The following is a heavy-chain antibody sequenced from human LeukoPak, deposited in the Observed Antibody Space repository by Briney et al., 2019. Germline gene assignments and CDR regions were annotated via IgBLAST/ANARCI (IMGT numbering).Heavy chain of an antibody. J-gene: IGHJ4*02. CDR1: GFAFNGHG. Sequence: GGSLRLSCAASGFAFNGHGMKWVRQAPGKGLEWVSYISSSSSNIYSADFVKGRFSISRDNAKNSVYLQMNSLRDEDTAVYYCVSQYCSGGSCFSHWGQGTLVTVSS. V-gene: IGHV3-48*02. D-gene: IGHD2-15*01. CDR2: ISSSSSNI. CDR3: VSQYCSGGSCFSH.